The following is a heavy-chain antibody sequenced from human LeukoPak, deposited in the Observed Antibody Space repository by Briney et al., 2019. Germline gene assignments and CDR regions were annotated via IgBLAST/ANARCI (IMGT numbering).Heavy chain of an antibody. D-gene: IGHD3-10*01. V-gene: IGHV4-59*01. Sequence: SETLSLTCTVSGGSISSYYWSWIRQPPGKGLEWIGYIYYSGGTNYNPSLKSRVTISVDTSKNQFSLKLSSVTAADTAVYYCAREYYYYGSGRGYYYYMDVWGIGTTVTVSS. CDR2: IYYSGGT. CDR3: AREYYYYGSGRGYYYYMDV. CDR1: GGSISSYY. J-gene: IGHJ6*03.